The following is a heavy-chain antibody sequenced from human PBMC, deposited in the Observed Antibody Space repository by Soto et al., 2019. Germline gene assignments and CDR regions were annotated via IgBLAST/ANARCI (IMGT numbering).Heavy chain of an antibody. CDR3: ARAYSSRYAFDI. D-gene: IGHD6-19*01. V-gene: IGHV3-21*01. CDR1: GFTFSSYS. Sequence: EVQLVESGGGLVKPGGSLRLSCAASGFTFSSYSMNWVRQAPGTALGWVSSISSSSSYIYYADSVKGHFTISRHTGKNSRYLQMNTLRAADTAVYYCARAYSSRYAFDIWGHGTMVTVSS. CDR2: ISSSSSYI. J-gene: IGHJ3*02.